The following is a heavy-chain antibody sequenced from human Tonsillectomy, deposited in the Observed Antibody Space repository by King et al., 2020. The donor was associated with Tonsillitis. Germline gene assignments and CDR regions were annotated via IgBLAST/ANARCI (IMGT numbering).Heavy chain of an antibody. V-gene: IGHV3-11*06. D-gene: IGHD6-19*01. J-gene: IGHJ3*01. CDR2: ISNGGTYP. CDR3: TRAAFGTVAGHGAFDV. CDR1: GFTFSYYY. Sequence: VQLVESGGGLVKPGGSLRLSCAASGFTFSYYYMTWIRQTPEKGLEWISDISNGGTYPRYADSVKGRFTISGDDAKNSLFLQMDGLRADDTAVYYCTRAAFGTVAGHGAFDVWGHGTGVTVSS.